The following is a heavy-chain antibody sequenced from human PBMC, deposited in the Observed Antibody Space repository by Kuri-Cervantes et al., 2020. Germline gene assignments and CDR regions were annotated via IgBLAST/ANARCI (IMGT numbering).Heavy chain of an antibody. J-gene: IGHJ4*02. Sequence: GGSLRLSCAASGFTFSSYSMYWVRQAPGKGLEWVSYISSSSSTIYYGDSVKGRFTISRDNAKNSLSLQMSSLRAEDTAVYYCARDSEGAWYGSGSRPFDYWGQGTLVTVSS. CDR3: ARDSEGAWYGSGSRPFDY. CDR1: GFTFSSYS. D-gene: IGHD3-10*01. V-gene: IGHV3-48*04. CDR2: ISSSSSTI.